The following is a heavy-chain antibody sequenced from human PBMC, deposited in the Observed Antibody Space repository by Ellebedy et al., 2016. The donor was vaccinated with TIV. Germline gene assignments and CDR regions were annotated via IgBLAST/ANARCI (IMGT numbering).Heavy chain of an antibody. J-gene: IGHJ3*01. V-gene: IGHV3-30*03. D-gene: IGHD2-15*01. Sequence: PGGSLRLSCAASGFTFSNYDIHWVRQAPGKGLESVAVISYDGSDKYYADSVKGRFTISRDNSKNTLSLQMNSLTAEDTAVYYCARGGVVGDHDSFDFWGQGTVVTVSS. CDR1: GFTFSNYD. CDR2: ISYDGSDK. CDR3: ARGGVVGDHDSFDF.